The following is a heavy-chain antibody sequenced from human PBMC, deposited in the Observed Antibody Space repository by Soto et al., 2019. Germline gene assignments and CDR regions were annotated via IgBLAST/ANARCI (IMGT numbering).Heavy chain of an antibody. V-gene: IGHV4-30-2*01. Sequence: QPQLQESGSGLVKPSQTLSLTCAVSGGSISSGGYSWSWIRQPPGKGLEWIGYIYHSGSTYYNPSLKSRVTISVDRSKNQFSLKLSSVTAADTAVYYRARVARPGRWFDPWGQGTLVTVSS. CDR1: GGSISSGGYS. D-gene: IGHD6-6*01. CDR3: ARVARPGRWFDP. J-gene: IGHJ5*02. CDR2: IYHSGST.